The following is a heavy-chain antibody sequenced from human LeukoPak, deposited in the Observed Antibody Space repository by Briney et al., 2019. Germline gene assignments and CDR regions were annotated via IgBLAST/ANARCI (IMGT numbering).Heavy chain of an antibody. CDR3: ARQAYQYYDFWSGYHDY. J-gene: IGHJ4*02. CDR2: INSDGSST. V-gene: IGHV3-74*01. Sequence: PGGSLRLSCAASGFTFSSYWMHWVRQAPGKGLVWVSRINSDGSSTSYAGSVKGRFTISRDNAKNTLYLQMNSLRAEDTAVYYCARQAYQYYDFWSGYHDYWGQGTLVTVSS. CDR1: GFTFSSYW. D-gene: IGHD3-3*01.